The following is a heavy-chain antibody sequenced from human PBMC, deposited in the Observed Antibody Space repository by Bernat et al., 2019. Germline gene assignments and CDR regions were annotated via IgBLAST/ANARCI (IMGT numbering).Heavy chain of an antibody. CDR2: IYFSGST. Sequence: QLQLQESGPGLVKPSETLSLTCTVSGGSISSSSYYWGWIRQPPGKGLEWIGSIYFSGSTYYTPSLKSRVTISVDTSKNQFSLKLSSVTAADTAVYYCASQDYYGSGSDQYYFDYWGQGTLVTVSS. V-gene: IGHV4-39*01. CDR1: GGSISSSSYY. J-gene: IGHJ4*02. CDR3: ASQDYYGSGSDQYYFDY. D-gene: IGHD3-10*01.